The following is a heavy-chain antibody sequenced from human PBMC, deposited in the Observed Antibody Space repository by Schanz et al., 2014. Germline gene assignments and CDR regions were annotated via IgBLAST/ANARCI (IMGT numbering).Heavy chain of an antibody. V-gene: IGHV3-23*04. D-gene: IGHD1-1*01. CDR1: GFPFSDYF. CDR3: AKNEQNED. J-gene: IGHJ4*02. Sequence: EVQLVESGGGLVQPGGSLRLSCAASGFPFSDYFMAWIRQPPGRGLEWVSYIGNGGVTTYYADSVKGRFTISRDNSKNTLYLQMSSLRAEDTAVYFCAKNEQNEDWGQGTLVTVSS. CDR2: IGNGGVTT.